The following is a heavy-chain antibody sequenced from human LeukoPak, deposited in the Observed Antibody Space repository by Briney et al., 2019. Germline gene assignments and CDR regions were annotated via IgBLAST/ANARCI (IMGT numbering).Heavy chain of an antibody. J-gene: IGHJ5*02. CDR1: GFTFSSYS. V-gene: IGHV3-21*01. CDR2: ISSSSSYI. CDR3: AREAEQQLVRSWFDP. Sequence: GGSLRLSCAASGFTFSSYSMNWVRQAPGKGLGWVSSISSSSSYIYYADSVKGRFTISRDNAKNSLYLQMNSLRAEDTAVYYCAREAEQQLVRSWFDPWGQGTLVTVSS. D-gene: IGHD6-13*01.